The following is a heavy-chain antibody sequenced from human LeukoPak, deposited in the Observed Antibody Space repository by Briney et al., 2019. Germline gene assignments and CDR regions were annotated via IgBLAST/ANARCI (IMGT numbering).Heavy chain of an antibody. V-gene: IGHV1-2*02. D-gene: IGHD3-10*01. CDR2: INPSSGGT. Sequence: ASVKVSCKASGYTFTDYYMHWVRQAPGQGLEWMGWINPSSGGTNYAQKFQGRVTMTRDTSISTAYMELSRLRSDDTAVYYCARDRPGADGSGSYYNTFDYWGQGTLVTVSS. CDR3: ARDRPGADGSGSYYNTFDY. J-gene: IGHJ4*02. CDR1: GYTFTDYY.